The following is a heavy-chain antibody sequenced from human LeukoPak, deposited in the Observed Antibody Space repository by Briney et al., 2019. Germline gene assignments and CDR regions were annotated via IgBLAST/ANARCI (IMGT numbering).Heavy chain of an antibody. V-gene: IGHV3-23*01. J-gene: IGHJ4*02. Sequence: GGSLRLSCAVSGFTFSSYWMSWVRQAPGKGLERVSAMSSSDDGRYYAASVRGRFTISRDTSRSTLYLQMNSLRAEDAAVYYCAKAPVTSCRGAFCYPFDYWGQGTLVTVSS. CDR3: AKAPVTSCRGAFCYPFDY. CDR1: GFTFSSYW. CDR2: MSSSDDGR. D-gene: IGHD2-15*01.